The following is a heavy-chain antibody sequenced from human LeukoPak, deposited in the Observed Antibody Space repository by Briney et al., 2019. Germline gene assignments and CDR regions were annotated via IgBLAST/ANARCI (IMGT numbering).Heavy chain of an antibody. CDR2: IRSKAFGGTP. CDR1: GFTFSAYS. CDR3: TRNTVTVHFDY. J-gene: IGHJ4*02. D-gene: IGHD4-17*01. V-gene: IGHV3-49*04. Sequence: SGGSLRLSCAASGFTFSAYSMNWVRQAPGKGLEWVGSIRSKAFGGTPEYAASVRGRFTISRDDSKSIAYLQMNSLKTEDTAVYYCTRNTVTVHFDYWSQGTLVTVSS.